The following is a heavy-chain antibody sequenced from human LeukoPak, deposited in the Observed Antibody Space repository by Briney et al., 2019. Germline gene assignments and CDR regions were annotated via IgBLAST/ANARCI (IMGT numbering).Heavy chain of an antibody. CDR2: INPSGGST. V-gene: IGHV1-46*01. CDR3: ARGVDMAAAGRQIDY. J-gene: IGHJ4*02. CDR1: GHTFTSHY. D-gene: IGHD6-13*01. Sequence: GASVKVSCKASGHTFTSHYMHWVRQAPGQGLEWMGIINPSGGSTSYAQKFQGRVTMTRDTSTSTVYMELSSLRSEDTAVYYCARGVDMAAAGRQIDYWGQGTLVTVSS.